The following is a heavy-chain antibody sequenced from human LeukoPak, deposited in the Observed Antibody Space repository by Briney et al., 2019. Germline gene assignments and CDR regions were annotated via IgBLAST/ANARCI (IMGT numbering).Heavy chain of an antibody. D-gene: IGHD3-22*01. Sequence: PGGSLRLSCAASGFTFSSYSMNWVRQAPGKGLEWVSSISSSSSYIYYADSVKGRFTISSDNAKNSLYLQMNSLRAEDTAVYYCARDLNYYDSSGYYAEGYFDYWGQGTLVTVSS. CDR1: GFTFSSYS. CDR2: ISSSSSYI. J-gene: IGHJ4*02. CDR3: ARDLNYYDSSGYYAEGYFDY. V-gene: IGHV3-21*01.